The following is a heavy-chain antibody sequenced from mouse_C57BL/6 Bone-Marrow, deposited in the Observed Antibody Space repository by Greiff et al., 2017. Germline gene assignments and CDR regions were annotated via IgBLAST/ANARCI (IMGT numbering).Heavy chain of an antibody. CDR3: ARNWGYFDY. V-gene: IGHV1-26*01. J-gene: IGHJ2*01. Sequence: EVQLQQSGPELVKPGASVKISCKASGYTFTDYYMNWVKQSHGKSLEWIGDINPNNGGTSYNQKFKGKATLTVDKSSSTAYMELRSLTSADSAVYYCARNWGYFDYWGQGTTLTVSS. D-gene: IGHD4-1*01. CDR2: INPNNGGT. CDR1: GYTFTDYY.